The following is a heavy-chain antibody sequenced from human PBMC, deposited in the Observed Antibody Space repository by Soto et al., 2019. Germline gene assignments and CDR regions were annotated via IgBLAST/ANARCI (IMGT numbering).Heavy chain of an antibody. Sequence: LETLSLTCTVSGGSVSGGDYFWSWLRQSPGKRLEWIAYIYYSGSTNYNPSLKSRATISVDTSKSQVSLTLTSMTAADAALYYCARSPNYYYYGFDVWGQGTAVTVSS. V-gene: IGHV4-61*08. J-gene: IGHJ6*02. CDR2: IYYSGST. CDR3: ARSPNYYYYGFDV. CDR1: GGSVSGGDYF. D-gene: IGHD3-10*01.